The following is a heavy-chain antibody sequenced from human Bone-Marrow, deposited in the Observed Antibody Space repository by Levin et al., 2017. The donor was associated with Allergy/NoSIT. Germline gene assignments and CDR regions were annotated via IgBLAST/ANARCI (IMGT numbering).Heavy chain of an antibody. V-gene: IGHV1-69*13. CDR1: GGTFSSYA. D-gene: IGHD6-6*01. J-gene: IGHJ6*03. CDR2: IIPIFGTA. CDR3: ARETSIAAHGAYYYYMDV. Sequence: ASVKVSCKASGGTFSSYAISWVRQAPGQGLEWMGGIIPIFGTANYAQKFQGRVTITADESTSTAYMELSSLRSEDTAVYYCARETSIAAHGAYYYYMDVWGKGTTVTVSS.